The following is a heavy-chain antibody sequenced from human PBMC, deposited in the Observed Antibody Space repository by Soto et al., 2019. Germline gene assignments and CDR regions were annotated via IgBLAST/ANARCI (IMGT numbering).Heavy chain of an antibody. J-gene: IGHJ4*02. CDR1: GGSISSGDYY. Sequence: QVQLQESGPGLVKPSQTLSLTCTVSGGSISSGDYYWSWIRQPPGKGLEWIGYIYYSGSTYYNPSLKSRVTRSVDTSKNQFALKLSSVTAADTAGYYCARTMTSYYFDYGGQGTLGTVSA. CDR2: IYYSGST. V-gene: IGHV4-30-4*01. D-gene: IGHD3-3*01. CDR3: ARTMTSYYFDY.